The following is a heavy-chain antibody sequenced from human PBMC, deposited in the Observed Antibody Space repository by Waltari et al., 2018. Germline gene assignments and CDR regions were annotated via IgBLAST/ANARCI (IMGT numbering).Heavy chain of an antibody. J-gene: IGHJ5*02. CDR2: IYWNDDK. D-gene: IGHD3-22*01. V-gene: IGHV2-5*01. CDR3: AHRAHYYDSSGYTYHWFDP. CDR1: GFSLSTSGVG. Sequence: QITLKESGPTLVKPTQTLTLTCTFSGFSLSTSGVGVGWIRQPPGKALEWLALIYWNDDKRYSPSPKRRLTITKDTSKNQVVRTMTNMAPLDTVTYYCAHRAHYYDSSGYTYHWFDPWGQGTLVTVSS.